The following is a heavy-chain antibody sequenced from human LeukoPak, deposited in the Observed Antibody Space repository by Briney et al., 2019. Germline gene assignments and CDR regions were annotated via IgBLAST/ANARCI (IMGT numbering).Heavy chain of an antibody. CDR3: ARGGVFGVVINFDY. D-gene: IGHD3-3*01. CDR1: GYSISSGYY. CDR2: IYHSGST. V-gene: IGHV4-38-2*01. Sequence: SETLSLTCAVSGYSISSGYYWGWIRQPPGKGLEWIGSIYHSGSTYYNPSLTSRVTISVDTSKNQFSLKLSSVTAADTAVYYCARGGVFGVVINFDYWGQGTLVTVSS. J-gene: IGHJ4*02.